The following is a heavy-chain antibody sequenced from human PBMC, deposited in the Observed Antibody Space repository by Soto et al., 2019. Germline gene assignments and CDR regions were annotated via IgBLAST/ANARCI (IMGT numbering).Heavy chain of an antibody. V-gene: IGHV3-23*05. D-gene: IGHD5-18*01. CDR3: AKGGYNYGFLFDC. Sequence: GGFLRLSCAASGFTFSTYAMSWVRQAPGKGLEWVSTIDNSGGITYYADSVKGRFTISRDISKNTLYLQMNSLRAEDTAVYYCAKGGYNYGFLFDCWGQGTLVTVSS. CDR1: GFTFSTYA. CDR2: IDNSGGIT. J-gene: IGHJ4*02.